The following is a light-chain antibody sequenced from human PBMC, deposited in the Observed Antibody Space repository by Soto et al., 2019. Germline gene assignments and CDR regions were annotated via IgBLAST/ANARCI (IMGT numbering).Light chain of an antibody. J-gene: IGKJ3*01. CDR1: QSVSSN. CDR3: HQYHHWPPSFT. Sequence: EIVLTQSPATLSVSPGERATLSCRASQSVSSNLAWYQHKPGQAPRLLIYAASTRATGIPARSSGSGSGTDFTLTISSLQSEDFAVYYGHQYHHWPPSFTFGPGTKVDIK. V-gene: IGKV3-15*01. CDR2: AAS.